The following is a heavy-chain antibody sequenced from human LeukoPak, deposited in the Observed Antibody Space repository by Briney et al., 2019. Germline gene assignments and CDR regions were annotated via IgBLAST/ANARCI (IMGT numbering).Heavy chain of an antibody. D-gene: IGHD7-27*01. Sequence: PGGSLRLSCAASGFTFSSYEMNWVRQAPGKGLEWVSYISSSGSTIYYADSVKGRFTISRDNAKNSLYLQMNSLRVEDTAVYYCARSLTLELGILLAFDSWGQGTLVTVSS. J-gene: IGHJ4*02. CDR2: ISSSGSTI. V-gene: IGHV3-48*03. CDR3: ARSLTLELGILLAFDS. CDR1: GFTFSSYE.